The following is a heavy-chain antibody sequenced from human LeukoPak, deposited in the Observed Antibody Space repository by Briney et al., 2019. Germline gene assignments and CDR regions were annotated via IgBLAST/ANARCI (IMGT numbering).Heavy chain of an antibody. Sequence: GGSLRLSCAASGFSFSSYAMSWVRQAPGKGLEWVSAISGSGGSTYYADSVKGRFTISRDNSKNTLYLQMNSLRAEDTAVYYCANNRGDSSGYYFEWGQGTLVTVSS. D-gene: IGHD3-22*01. CDR1: GFSFSSYA. V-gene: IGHV3-23*01. J-gene: IGHJ4*02. CDR2: ISGSGGST. CDR3: ANNRGDSSGYYFE.